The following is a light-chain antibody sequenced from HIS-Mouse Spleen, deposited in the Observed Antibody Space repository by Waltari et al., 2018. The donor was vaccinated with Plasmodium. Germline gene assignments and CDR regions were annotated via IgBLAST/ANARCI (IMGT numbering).Light chain of an antibody. Sequence: SSELTQPPSVSVSPGQTARITCSGDALPKKYSSWYQQKSGQAPVLVIYEDSKRPSGIPEGFSGSSAGTMATLTISGAQVEDEADYYCYSTDSSGNHRVFGGGTKLTVL. CDR1: ALPKKY. J-gene: IGLJ3*02. CDR2: EDS. CDR3: YSTDSSGNHRV. V-gene: IGLV3-10*01.